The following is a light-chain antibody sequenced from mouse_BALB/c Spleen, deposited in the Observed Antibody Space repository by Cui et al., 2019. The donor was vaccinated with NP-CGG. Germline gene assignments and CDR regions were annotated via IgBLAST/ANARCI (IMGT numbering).Light chain of an antibody. J-gene: IGLJ1*01. V-gene: IGLV1*01. CDR2: GTN. CDR1: IGAVTTRNY. CDR3: ALWYSNHWV. Sequence: QAVVTQDSALTTSPGETVTLTCRSSIGAVTTRNYANWVQEKPDHLFTGLIGGTNNRAPGGPARFSGSLIGDKAALTITGAQTEDEAIYFCALWYSNHWVFGGGTKLTVL.